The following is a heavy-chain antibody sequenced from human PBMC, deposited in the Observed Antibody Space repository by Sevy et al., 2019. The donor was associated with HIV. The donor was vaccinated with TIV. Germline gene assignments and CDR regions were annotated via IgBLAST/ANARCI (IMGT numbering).Heavy chain of an antibody. CDR1: GFTVNDKY. Sequence: GGSLRLSCAISGFTVNDKYIIWVRQAAGKGLECVSVIFSSGSTYYADSAKGRFTISRDNSKNTVDLQMNSVRAEDTAVYYCVSLFLSYRSGWSYFDYWGQGALVTVSS. CDR3: VSLFLSYRSGWSYFDY. D-gene: IGHD6-19*01. V-gene: IGHV3-66*02. J-gene: IGHJ4*02. CDR2: IFSSGST.